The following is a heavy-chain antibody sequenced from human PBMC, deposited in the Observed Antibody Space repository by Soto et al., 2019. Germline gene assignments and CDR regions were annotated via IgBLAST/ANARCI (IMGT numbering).Heavy chain of an antibody. J-gene: IGHJ5*02. D-gene: IGHD2-2*01. CDR3: ARGGAGVVPGAVDRHNWFDP. Sequence: QVQLVQSGAEVKKPGSSVKVSCEASGGTFSSYSFSWVRQAPGQGLEWMGRVIPILGMANYAQKFQGRVTSTSGKCTSTVYMGLSSLRSEDTAVYYCARGGAGVVPGAVDRHNWFDPWGQGTLVTVSS. CDR1: GGTFSSYS. V-gene: IGHV1-69*02. CDR2: VIPILGMA.